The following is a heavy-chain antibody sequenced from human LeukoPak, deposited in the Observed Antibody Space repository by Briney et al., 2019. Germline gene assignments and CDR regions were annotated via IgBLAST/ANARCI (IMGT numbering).Heavy chain of an antibody. Sequence: GGSLRLSCAASGFTVSSNYMSWVRQAPGRGLEWVSVIYSGGSTYYADSVKGRFTISRDNSKNTLFLQMNSLRAGGTAVYYCARGTVTMVDYWGQGALVTVCS. CDR3: ARGTVTMVDY. CDR2: IYSGGST. V-gene: IGHV3-66*01. J-gene: IGHJ4*02. D-gene: IGHD3-10*01. CDR1: GFTVSSNY.